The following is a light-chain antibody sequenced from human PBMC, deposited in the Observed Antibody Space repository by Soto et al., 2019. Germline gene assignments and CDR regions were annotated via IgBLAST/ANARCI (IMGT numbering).Light chain of an antibody. Sequence: QSVLTQPACVSVSPGQSITISCTGTVSDVGGYDSVSWYQQHPGRAPKLIIYGVNNRPSGVSNRFSASKSADTASLTISGLQAEDEANYYCCSYTTSTTYVFGTGTKVTVL. CDR1: VSDVGGYDS. CDR2: GVN. CDR3: CSYTTSTTYV. V-gene: IGLV2-14*01. J-gene: IGLJ1*01.